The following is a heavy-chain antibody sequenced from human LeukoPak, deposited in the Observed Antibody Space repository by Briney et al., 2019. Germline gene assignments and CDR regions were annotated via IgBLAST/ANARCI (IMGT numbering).Heavy chain of an antibody. D-gene: IGHD1-7*01. CDR1: GGSINSGAYY. CDR2: IYYSGST. V-gene: IGHV4-30-4*08. CDR3: ARLITGTTTAFDI. Sequence: SQTLSLTCTVSGGSINSGAYYWNWIRQPPGKGLEWIGYIYYSGSTYYNPSLKSRITISVDTSKSQFSLKLSSVTAADTAVYYCARLITGTTTAFDIWGQGTMVTVSS. J-gene: IGHJ3*02.